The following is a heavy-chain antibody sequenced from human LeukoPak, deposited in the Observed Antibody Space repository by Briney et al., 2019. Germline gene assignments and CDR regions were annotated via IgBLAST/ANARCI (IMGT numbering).Heavy chain of an antibody. V-gene: IGHV4-61*01. D-gene: IGHD3-22*01. CDR1: GDSVSSVSHY. CDR3: ARVFHDSSGYYPYYFDY. Sequence: SETLSLTCTVSGDSVSSVSHYWSWIRQPPGKGLEWIGYIYYSGSTNYNPSLRSRVTISVDTSKNQFSLKLSSVTAEDTAVYYCARVFHDSSGYYPYYFDYWGQGTLVPVSS. J-gene: IGHJ4*02. CDR2: IYYSGST.